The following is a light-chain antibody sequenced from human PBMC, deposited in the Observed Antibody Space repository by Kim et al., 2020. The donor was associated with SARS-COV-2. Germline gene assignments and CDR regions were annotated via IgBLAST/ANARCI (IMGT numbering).Light chain of an antibody. CDR3: QQNDAFPIT. CDR1: QVIRKF. Sequence: ASVGDRVTITCQATQVIRKFLNWYQQRPGKAPQLLSYDVSNLQTGVPSRFSGSGYGTEFTLTISSLQPEDFATYYCQQNDAFPITFGQGTRLEIK. J-gene: IGKJ5*01. CDR2: DVS. V-gene: IGKV1-33*01.